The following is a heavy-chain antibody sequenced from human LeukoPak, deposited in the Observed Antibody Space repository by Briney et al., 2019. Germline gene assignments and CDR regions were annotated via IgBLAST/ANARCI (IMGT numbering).Heavy chain of an antibody. D-gene: IGHD3-9*01. CDR1: GGSISSSNW. J-gene: IGHJ5*02. Sequence: SETLSLTCAVSGGSISSSNWWSWVRQPPGKGLDWIGEIYHSGSTNYNPSLKSRVTISVDKSKNQFSLKLSSVTAADTAVYYCARGLAGYYPTNWFDPWGQGTLVTVSS. CDR3: ARGLAGYYPTNWFDP. V-gene: IGHV4-4*02. CDR2: IYHSGST.